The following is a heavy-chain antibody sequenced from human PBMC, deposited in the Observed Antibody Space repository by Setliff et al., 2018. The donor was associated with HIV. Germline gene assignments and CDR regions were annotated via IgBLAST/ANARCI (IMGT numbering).Heavy chain of an antibody. CDR1: GYRFTSHW. V-gene: IGHV5-51*01. CDR2: VYGGDSDT. D-gene: IGHD7-27*01. Sequence: GESLKISCKGSGYRFTSHWIGWVRQMPGKGLEWMGIVYGGDSDTRYNPSFEGQVTMSADRSITTAYLQWSRLKASDTAMYYCATLTNFDHWGQGTLVTVSS. J-gene: IGHJ4*02. CDR3: ATLTNFDH.